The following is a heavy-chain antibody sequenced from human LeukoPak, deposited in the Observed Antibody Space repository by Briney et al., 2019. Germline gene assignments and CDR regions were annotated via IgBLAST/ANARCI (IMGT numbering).Heavy chain of an antibody. CDR3: AREVGYGSGSYRADAFDI. Sequence: GGSLRLSCAASGFTFSSYGMHWVRQAPGKGLEWVAFIRYDGSNKYYADSVKGRFTISRDNSKNTLYLQMNSLRAEDTAVYYCAREVGYGSGSYRADAFDIWGQGTMVTVSS. CDR2: IRYDGSNK. CDR1: GFTFSSYG. J-gene: IGHJ3*02. V-gene: IGHV3-30*02. D-gene: IGHD3-10*01.